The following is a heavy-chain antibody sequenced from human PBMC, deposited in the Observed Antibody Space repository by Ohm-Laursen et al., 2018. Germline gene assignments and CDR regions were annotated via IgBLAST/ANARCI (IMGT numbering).Heavy chain of an antibody. V-gene: IGHV3-23*01. CDR1: GFTFSSYA. J-gene: IGHJ4*02. Sequence: SLRLSCAASGFTFSSYAMSWVRQAPGKGLEWVSAITASGVTTYYGNAVKGRFTISRDDSKDTLYLQMNSLRAEDTAVYYCAKRGSQWLETEGSNPRPYYFDYWGQGTLVTVSS. D-gene: IGHD6-19*01. CDR3: AKRGSQWLETEGSNPRPYYFDY. CDR2: ITASGVTT.